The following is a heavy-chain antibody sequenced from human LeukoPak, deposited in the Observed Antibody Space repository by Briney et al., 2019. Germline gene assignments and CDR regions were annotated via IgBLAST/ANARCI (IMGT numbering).Heavy chain of an antibody. Sequence: SETLSLTCTVSGYSISSGYYWGWIRQPPGKGLEWIGSIYHSGSTYYNPSLKSRVTISVDTSKNQFSLKLSSVTAADTAVYYCARGTSIAVAGTGLGYWGQGTLVTVSS. V-gene: IGHV4-38-2*02. CDR1: GYSISSGYY. J-gene: IGHJ4*02. D-gene: IGHD6-19*01. CDR2: IYHSGST. CDR3: ARGTSIAVAGTGLGY.